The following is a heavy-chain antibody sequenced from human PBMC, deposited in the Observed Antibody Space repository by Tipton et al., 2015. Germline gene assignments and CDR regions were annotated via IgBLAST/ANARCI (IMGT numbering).Heavy chain of an antibody. D-gene: IGHD5-18*01. CDR2: ISHSGNT. Sequence: GLVKPSETLSLTCAVSAYSISSDYYWGWIRQPPGKGLEWIGSISHSGNTYYNPSLKSRVTMSRDTSKNQFSLKLTSVTAADTAFYFCGRGDDSTAMATGFDYWGQGALVTVSS. CDR3: GRGDDSTAMATGFDY. V-gene: IGHV4-38-2*01. CDR1: AYSISSDYY. J-gene: IGHJ4*02.